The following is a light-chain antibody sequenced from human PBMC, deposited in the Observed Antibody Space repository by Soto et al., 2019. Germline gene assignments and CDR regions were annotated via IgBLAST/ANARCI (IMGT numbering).Light chain of an antibody. CDR2: LNSDGSH. CDR3: QTWGTGIRV. CDR1: SGHNSYA. J-gene: IGLJ1*01. V-gene: IGLV4-69*01. Sequence: QLVLTQSPSASAYLGASVELTCTLSSGHNSYAIAWHQQQPEKGPRYLMKLNSDGSHSKGDGIPDRFSGSSSGAERYLTISSLQSEDEADYYCQTWGTGIRVFGTGTKLTVL.